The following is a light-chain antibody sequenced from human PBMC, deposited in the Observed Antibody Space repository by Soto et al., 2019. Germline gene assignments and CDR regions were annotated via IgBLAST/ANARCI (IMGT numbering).Light chain of an antibody. Sequence: DIKMTQSPSSLSASVGDTFTFTCRTSQEISHFLAWDQQRPGKVHRLLIYGASISQSGVPSRFSGSGSGTDFTLTISSLQPEDVATYYCQNYDKESPSTFGQGTKV. CDR1: QEISHF. V-gene: IGKV1-27*01. CDR3: QNYDKESPST. J-gene: IGKJ1*01. CDR2: GAS.